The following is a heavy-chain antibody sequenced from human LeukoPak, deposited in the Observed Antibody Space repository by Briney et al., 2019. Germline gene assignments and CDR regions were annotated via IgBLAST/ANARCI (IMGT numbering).Heavy chain of an antibody. D-gene: IGHD3-3*01. V-gene: IGHV4-4*02. CDR2: IYHSGST. Sequence: SETLSLTCAVSGGSISSSNWWSWVRQPPGKGLEWIGEIYHSGSTNYNPSLKSRVTISVDTSKNQFSLKLSSVTAADTAVYYCARPRLPYDFWMDVWGKGTTVTVSS. CDR3: ARPRLPYDFWMDV. CDR1: GGSISSSNW. J-gene: IGHJ6*04.